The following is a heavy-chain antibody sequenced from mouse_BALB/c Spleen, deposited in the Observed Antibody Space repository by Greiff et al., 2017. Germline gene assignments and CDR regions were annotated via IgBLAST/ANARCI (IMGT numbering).Heavy chain of an antibody. D-gene: IGHD1-1*02. J-gene: IGHJ4*01. CDR3: TRGVATRAMDY. Sequence: VQLQQPGAELVRPGASVKLSCKASGYTFTSYWINWVKQRPGQGLEWIGNIYPSDSYTNYNQKFKDKATLTVDKSSSTAYMQLSSQTSEDSAVYYCTRGVATRAMDYWGQGTSVTVSS. CDR2: IYPSDSYT. V-gene: IGHV1-69*02. CDR1: GYTFTSYW.